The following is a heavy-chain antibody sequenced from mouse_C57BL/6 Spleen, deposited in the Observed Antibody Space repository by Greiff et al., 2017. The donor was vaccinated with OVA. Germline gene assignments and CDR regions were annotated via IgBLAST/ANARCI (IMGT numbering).Heavy chain of an antibody. V-gene: IGHV3-6*01. CDR1: GYSITSGYY. Sequence: EVKLEESGPGLVKPSQSLSLTCSVTGYSITSGYYWNWIRQFPGNKLEWMGYISYDGSNNYNPSLKNRISITRDTSKNQFFLKLNSVTTEDTATYYCARGTHYYGSSYGAYWGQGTLVTVSA. J-gene: IGHJ3*01. CDR2: ISYDGSN. CDR3: ARGTHYYGSSYGAY. D-gene: IGHD1-1*01.